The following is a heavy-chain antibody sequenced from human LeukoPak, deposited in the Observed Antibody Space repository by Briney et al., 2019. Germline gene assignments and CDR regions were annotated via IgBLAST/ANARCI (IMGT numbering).Heavy chain of an antibody. CDR2: INPSGGST. CDR3: ARDGHSSGWYGRSDFDY. J-gene: IGHJ4*02. D-gene: IGHD6-19*01. Sequence: ASVKVSCKASGYTFTIYYMHWVRQAPGQGLEWMGIINPSGGSTSYAQRLQGRVTMTRDTSTSTVYMELSSLRSEDTAVYYCARDGHSSGWYGRSDFDYWGQGTLITVSS. CDR1: GYTFTIYY. V-gene: IGHV1-46*04.